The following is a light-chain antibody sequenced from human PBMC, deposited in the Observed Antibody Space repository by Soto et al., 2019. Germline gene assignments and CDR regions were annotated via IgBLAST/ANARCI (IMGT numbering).Light chain of an antibody. Sequence: EIQMTQSPSTLSSSVGDRFTITCRASQSISRWLSWYQQKPGKSPKLLIHDDTSLESGVPSRFIGSGSGTEFTLTISSLKPDDFATYYCQPYSSYWTFAQGTKVDIK. J-gene: IGKJ1*01. CDR3: QPYSSYWT. CDR2: DDT. V-gene: IGKV1-5*01. CDR1: QSISRW.